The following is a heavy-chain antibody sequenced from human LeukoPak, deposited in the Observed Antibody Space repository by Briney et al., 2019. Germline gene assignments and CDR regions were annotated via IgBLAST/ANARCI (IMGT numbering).Heavy chain of an antibody. CDR2: IIPIFGTA. Sequence: SVKVSCKASGGTFSSYAISWVRQAPGQGLEWMGGIIPIFGTANYAQKFQGRVTITADESTSTAYMELSSLRSEDTAVYYCARADTPGIAAAGLDYWGQGTLVTVSS. V-gene: IGHV1-69*01. CDR3: ARADTPGIAAAGLDY. J-gene: IGHJ4*02. D-gene: IGHD6-13*01. CDR1: GGTFSSYA.